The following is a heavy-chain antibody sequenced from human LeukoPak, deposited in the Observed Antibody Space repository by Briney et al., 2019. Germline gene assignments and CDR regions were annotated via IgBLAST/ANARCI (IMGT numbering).Heavy chain of an antibody. CDR3: ARDPQSASTVVTGGVDY. V-gene: IGHV3-23*01. CDR1: GFTFSSYA. J-gene: IGHJ4*02. CDR2: ISGSGGST. D-gene: IGHD7-27*01. Sequence: GGSLRLSCAASGFTFSSYAMSWVRQAPGKGLEWVSAISGSGGSTYYADSVKGRFTISRDNSKNTLYLQMNSLRAEDTAVYYCARDPQSASTVVTGGVDYWGQGTLVTVSS.